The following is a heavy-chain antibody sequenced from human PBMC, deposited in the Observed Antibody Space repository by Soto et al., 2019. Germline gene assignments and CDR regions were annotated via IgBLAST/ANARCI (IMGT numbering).Heavy chain of an antibody. D-gene: IGHD3-16*01. CDR3: PRLPAEVADLCGDAFGS. J-gene: IGHJ3*02. CDR1: GGSLSSGGYY. Sequence: PSETLSLTCTVSGGSLSSGGYYWSWIRQHPGKGLEWIGYIYYSGSTYYNPSLKSRVTISVDTSKYQFSLKLSSVTAADTAVYYCPRLPAEVADLCGDAFGSWGQGTMGT. V-gene: IGHV4-31*03. CDR2: IYYSGST.